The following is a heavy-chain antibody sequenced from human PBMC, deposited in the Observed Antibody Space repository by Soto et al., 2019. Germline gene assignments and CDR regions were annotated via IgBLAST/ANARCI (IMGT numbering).Heavy chain of an antibody. CDR2: ISGSGGST. CDR3: ANGNYYGSGSYYPPFAY. D-gene: IGHD3-10*01. Sequence: GGSLRLSCAASGFTFSSYAMSWVRQAPGKGLEWVSGISGSGGSTYYADSVKGRFTISRDNSKKILYLQMNNLRAEDTAVYYCANGNYYGSGSYYPPFAYWGQGTLVTVSS. J-gene: IGHJ4*02. CDR1: GFTFSSYA. V-gene: IGHV3-23*01.